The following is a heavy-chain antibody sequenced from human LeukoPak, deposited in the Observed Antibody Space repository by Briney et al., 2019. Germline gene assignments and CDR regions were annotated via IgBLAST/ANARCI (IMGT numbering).Heavy chain of an antibody. Sequence: ASVKVSCKASGGTFSSYAISWVRQAPGPGLEWMGRIIPILGIANYAQKFQGRVTITADKSTSTAYMELSSLRSEDTAVYYCARDWGYCGGDCHADYWGQGTLVTVSS. V-gene: IGHV1-69*04. CDR2: IIPILGIA. CDR1: GGTFSSYA. CDR3: ARDWGYCGGDCHADY. J-gene: IGHJ4*02. D-gene: IGHD2-21*02.